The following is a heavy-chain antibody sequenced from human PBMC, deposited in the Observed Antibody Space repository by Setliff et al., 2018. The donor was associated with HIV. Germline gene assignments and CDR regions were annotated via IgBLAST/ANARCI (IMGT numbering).Heavy chain of an antibody. V-gene: IGHV1-8*02. Sequence: GASVKVSCKTSGFTFTTYDINWVRQSTGQGLEWMGWMNPNSGDTGYAQKFQGRVTMTRNTSITTAYMELSSLRSEDTAVYYCARVGNYYESSGYFTGYFQYWGQGTLVTVSS. D-gene: IGHD3-22*01. CDR1: GFTFTTYD. CDR3: ARVGNYYESSGYFTGYFQY. J-gene: IGHJ1*01. CDR2: MNPNSGDT.